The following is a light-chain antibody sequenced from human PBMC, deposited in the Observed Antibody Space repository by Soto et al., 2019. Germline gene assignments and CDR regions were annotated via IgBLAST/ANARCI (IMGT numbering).Light chain of an antibody. CDR2: DTF. Sequence: EIVLTQSPGTLSLSPGERVTLSCRASQTVSSSYFGWFQQRPGQAPRLLIYDTFYRATGIPERFSASGSGTDFTLTISRLEPEDFAVYYCHQYSGPPYTVGQGTKVEI. CDR1: QTVSSSY. J-gene: IGKJ2*01. V-gene: IGKV3-20*01. CDR3: HQYSGPPYT.